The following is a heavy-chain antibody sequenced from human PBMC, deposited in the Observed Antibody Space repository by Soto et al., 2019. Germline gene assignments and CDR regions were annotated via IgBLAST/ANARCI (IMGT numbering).Heavy chain of an antibody. D-gene: IGHD1-1*01. V-gene: IGHV3-23*01. J-gene: IGHJ5*02. CDR1: GFAFSRYA. CDR3: TKDNDPERLFSQGWFDP. CDR2: IGGNGAST. Sequence: EVQLLESGGGLVQPGGSLRLSCAASGFAFSRYAMSWVRQSSGKGLEWVAAIGGNGASTYYADSVRGRVIISRDNSKNTLFLHSTSLRAEDTAVYYCTKDNDPERLFSQGWFDPWGQGRLVTLS.